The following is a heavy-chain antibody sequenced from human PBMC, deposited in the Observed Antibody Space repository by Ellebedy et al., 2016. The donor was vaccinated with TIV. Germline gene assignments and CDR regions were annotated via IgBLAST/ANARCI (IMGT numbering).Heavy chain of an antibody. CDR2: INPSGGST. D-gene: IGHD5-12*01. CDR3: ARVYSGYDWYYYYYMDV. J-gene: IGHJ6*03. V-gene: IGHV1-46*01. CDR1: GYTFTSYY. Sequence: ASVKVSCKASGYTFTSYYMHWVRQAPGQGLEWMGIINPSGGSTSYAQKFQGRVTMTTDTSTGTAYMELRSLRSDDTAVYYCARVYSGYDWYYYYYMDVWGQGTTVAVSS.